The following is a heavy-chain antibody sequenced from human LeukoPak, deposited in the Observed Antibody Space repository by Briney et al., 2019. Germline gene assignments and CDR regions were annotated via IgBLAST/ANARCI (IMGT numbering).Heavy chain of an antibody. CDR1: GFTFSSYG. CDR2: ISYDGSNK. Sequence: PGGSLRLSCAASGFTFSSYGMHWVRQAPGKGLEWVAVISYDGSNKYYADPVKGRFTISRDNSKNTLYLQMNSLRAEDTAVYYCAKDKAAYYYDSSGYYFDYWGQGTLVTVSS. J-gene: IGHJ4*02. D-gene: IGHD3-22*01. CDR3: AKDKAAYYYDSSGYYFDY. V-gene: IGHV3-30*18.